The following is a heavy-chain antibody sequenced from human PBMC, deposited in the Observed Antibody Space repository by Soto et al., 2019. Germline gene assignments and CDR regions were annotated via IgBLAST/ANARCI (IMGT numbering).Heavy chain of an antibody. CDR2: MNPNSGNT. Sequence: QVQLVQSGAEVKKPGASVKVSCKASGDTFTNYDINWVRQATGQGLEWMGRMNPNSGNTGYAQKFQGRVTVTRNTSISTAAMELLSLRSEDTAVYYCARGRNGMDVWGQGTTVTVSS. CDR3: ARGRNGMDV. CDR1: GDTFTNYD. V-gene: IGHV1-8*01. J-gene: IGHJ6*02.